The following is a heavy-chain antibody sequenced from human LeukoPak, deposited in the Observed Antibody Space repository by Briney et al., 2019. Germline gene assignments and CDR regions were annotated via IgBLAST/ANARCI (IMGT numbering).Heavy chain of an antibody. CDR2: IFPNGGEI. V-gene: IGHV3-23*01. CDR3: AKVRLGYCSGGSCSRGGTPMDV. CDR1: GFTFSTFA. J-gene: IGHJ6*03. Sequence: GGSLRLSCEASGFTFSTFAMIWVRQPPGKGLEWVSSIFPNGGEIHYADSVKGRFTISRDNSKNTLYLQMNSLRAEDTAVDYCAKVRLGYCSGGSCSRGGTPMDVWGKGTTVTISS. D-gene: IGHD2-15*01.